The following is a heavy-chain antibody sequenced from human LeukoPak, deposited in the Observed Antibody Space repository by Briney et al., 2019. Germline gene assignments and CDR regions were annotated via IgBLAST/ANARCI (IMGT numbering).Heavy chain of an antibody. Sequence: SETLSLTCAVYGGSFSGYYRSWIRQPPGKGLEGIGEINHSGSTNYNPSLKSRVTISVDTSKNQFSLKLSSVTAADTAVYYCANRADCSSTSCYSSGDYWGQGTLVTVSS. J-gene: IGHJ4*02. CDR1: GGSFSGYY. CDR3: ANRADCSSTSCYSSGDY. CDR2: INHSGST. V-gene: IGHV4-34*01. D-gene: IGHD2-2*01.